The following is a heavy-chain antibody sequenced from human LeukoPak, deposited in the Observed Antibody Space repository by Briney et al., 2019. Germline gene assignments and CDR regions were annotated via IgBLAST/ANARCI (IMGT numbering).Heavy chain of an antibody. CDR1: GFTFSGSA. CDR3: TRLYYYDSSGYYDDY. J-gene: IGHJ4*02. D-gene: IGHD3-22*01. V-gene: IGHV3-73*01. CDR2: IRSKANSYAT. Sequence: GGSLRLSCAASGFTFSGSAMHWVRQASGKGLGWVGRIRSKANSYATAYAASVKGRFTISRDDSKNTAYLRMNSLKTEDTAVYYCTRLYYYDSSGYYDDYWGQGTLVTVSS.